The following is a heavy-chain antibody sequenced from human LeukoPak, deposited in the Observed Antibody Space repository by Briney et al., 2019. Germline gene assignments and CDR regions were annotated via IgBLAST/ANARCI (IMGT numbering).Heavy chain of an antibody. CDR2: IYTSGST. CDR1: GGSISSYY. V-gene: IGHV4-4*07. Sequence: SETLSLTCTVSGGSISSYYWSWIRQPAGKGLEWIGRIYTSGSTNYNPSLKSRVTMSVDTSKNQFSLKLSSVTAADTAVYYCARVSEYSSSRGGYYYYGMDVWGQGTTVTVSS. J-gene: IGHJ6*02. CDR3: ARVSEYSSSRGGYYYYGMDV. D-gene: IGHD6-6*01.